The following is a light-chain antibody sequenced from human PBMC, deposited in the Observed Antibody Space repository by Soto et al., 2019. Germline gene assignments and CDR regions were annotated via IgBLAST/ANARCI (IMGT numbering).Light chain of an antibody. Sequence: QSVLTQPASVSGSPGQSITISCTGTSSDVGAYNYVSWYQHHPGKVPKLLIYGVTNRPSGVSDRFSGSKSGNTASLTISGLQHDEEADYYCSSKRDSSTTFFFGSGTKVTVL. CDR1: SSDVGAYNY. V-gene: IGLV2-14*01. CDR3: SSKRDSSTTFF. J-gene: IGLJ1*01. CDR2: GVT.